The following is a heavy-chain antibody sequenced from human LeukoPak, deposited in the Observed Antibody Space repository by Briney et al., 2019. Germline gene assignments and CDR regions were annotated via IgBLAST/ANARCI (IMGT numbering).Heavy chain of an antibody. Sequence: HTGGSLRLSCAAYGLTFRSFVMHWVRQAPGKGLEWVAAISCEDGSNKYYADSVKGRFTISGDNSKYTVYLEMNSLRVEDTAMYYCSKERPKEYYASGSYFDYWGQGTLVTVSS. J-gene: IGHJ4*02. CDR3: SKERPKEYYASGSYFDY. CDR1: GLTFRSFV. CDR2: ISCEDGSNK. V-gene: IGHV3-30*04. D-gene: IGHD3-10*01.